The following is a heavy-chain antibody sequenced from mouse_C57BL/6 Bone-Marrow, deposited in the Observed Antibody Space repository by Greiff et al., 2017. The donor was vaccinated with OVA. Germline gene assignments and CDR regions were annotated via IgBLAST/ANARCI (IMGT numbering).Heavy chain of an antibody. CDR1: GYTFTSYW. CDR2: IDPNSGGT. V-gene: IGHV1-72*01. D-gene: IGHD3-2*02. CDR3: ARGGYSSGPNPCYYYAMDY. Sequence: VRLQQPGAELVKPGASVKLSCKASGYTFTSYWMHWVKQRPGRGLEWIGRIDPNSGGTKYNEKFKSKATLTVDKPSSTAYMQLSSLTSEDSAVYYCARGGYSSGPNPCYYYAMDYWGQGTSVTVSS. J-gene: IGHJ4*01.